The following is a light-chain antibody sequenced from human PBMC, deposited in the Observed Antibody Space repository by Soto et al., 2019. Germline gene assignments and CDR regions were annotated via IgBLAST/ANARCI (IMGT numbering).Light chain of an antibody. CDR1: SGSIASNY. CDR2: EDN. CDR3: QSYDSSPVG. Sequence: NFMLTQPHSVSESPGKTVTISCTRSSGSIASNYVQWYQQRPGSAPTTVIYEDNQSPSGVPDQFSGSIDSSSNSAPLTISGLKTEDEADYYGQSYDSSPVGFGGGTKLTLL. J-gene: IGLJ2*01. V-gene: IGLV6-57*04.